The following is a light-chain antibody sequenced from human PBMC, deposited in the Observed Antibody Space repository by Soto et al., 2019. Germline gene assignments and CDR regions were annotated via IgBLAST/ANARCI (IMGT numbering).Light chain of an antibody. CDR1: QRVSSY. Sequence: EIVLTQSPATLSLSPGERATLSCRASQRVSSYLAWYQQKPGQAPRLLIYDASNRATGIPARFSGSGSGTDFTLTISSLEPEDSAVYYCQQRSNWYTFGQGTKLEIK. CDR2: DAS. V-gene: IGKV3-11*01. CDR3: QQRSNWYT. J-gene: IGKJ2*01.